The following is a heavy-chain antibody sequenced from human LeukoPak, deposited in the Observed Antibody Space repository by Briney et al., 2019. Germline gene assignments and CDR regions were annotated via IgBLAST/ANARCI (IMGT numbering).Heavy chain of an antibody. D-gene: IGHD3-10*01. CDR3: GRDPREFGAPLRYFDL. Sequence: KPSETLSLTCTVSGGSISRSSYYWGWIRQPPGKGLEWVGSIYHSGSTYYNPSLKSRVTISVDTSKNQFSLKLSSVTAADTAVYYCGRDPREFGAPLRYFDLWGRGTLVTVSS. V-gene: IGHV4-39*07. CDR1: GGSISRSSYY. CDR2: IYHSGST. J-gene: IGHJ2*01.